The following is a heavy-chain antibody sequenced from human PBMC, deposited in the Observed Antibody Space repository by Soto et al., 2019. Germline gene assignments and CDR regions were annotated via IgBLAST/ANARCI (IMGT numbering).Heavy chain of an antibody. J-gene: IGHJ4*02. CDR1: GFTFSSYA. D-gene: IGHD1-1*01. Sequence: EVQLLESGGGLVQPGGSLRLSCAASGFTFSSYAMSWVRQAPGKGLEWVSAISDRGDTTHYADSVKGRFTISRDTSKNTLYLQLNARRADDTAVYYCAKDKPGTTSFDYWGQGTLVTVSS. V-gene: IGHV3-23*01. CDR2: ISDRGDTT. CDR3: AKDKPGTTSFDY.